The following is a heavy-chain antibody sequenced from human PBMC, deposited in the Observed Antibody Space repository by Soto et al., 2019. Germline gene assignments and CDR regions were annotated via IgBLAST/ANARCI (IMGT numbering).Heavy chain of an antibody. Sequence: EVQLVESGGGLVQPGRSLRLSCAASGFTFSSYSMNWVRQAPGKGLEWVSYISSSSSTIYYADSVKGRFTISRDNAKNSLYLQMNSLRAEDTAVYYCAREGVVVVVATTYNWFDPWGQGTLVTVSS. V-gene: IGHV3-48*01. CDR2: ISSSSSTI. CDR3: AREGVVVVVATTYNWFDP. J-gene: IGHJ5*02. D-gene: IGHD2-15*01. CDR1: GFTFSSYS.